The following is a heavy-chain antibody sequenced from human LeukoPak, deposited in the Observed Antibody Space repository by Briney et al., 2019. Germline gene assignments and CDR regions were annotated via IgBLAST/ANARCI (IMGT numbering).Heavy chain of an antibody. CDR3: ARGSVRGVIKFRYYFDY. CDR2: INHSGST. Sequence: SETPSLTCAVYGGSFSGYYWSWIRQPPGKGLEWIGEINHSGSTNYNPSLKSRVTISVDTSKNQFSLKLSSVTAADTAVYYCARGSVRGVIKFRYYFDYWGQGTLVTVSS. J-gene: IGHJ4*02. D-gene: IGHD3-10*01. CDR1: GGSFSGYY. V-gene: IGHV4-34*01.